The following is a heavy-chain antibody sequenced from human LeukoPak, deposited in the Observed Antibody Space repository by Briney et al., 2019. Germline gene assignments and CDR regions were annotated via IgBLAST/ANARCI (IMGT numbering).Heavy chain of an antibody. CDR2: FYPEDGET. Sequence: GASVRVSCKVSGYTLTELSMHWVRQAPGKGLEWMGGFYPEDGETISAQTFQGRVTMTEDTSTDTAYMELSSLRSEDTAVYYCATVPNCSVGSCSYYFDYWGQGTLVTVSS. J-gene: IGHJ4*02. D-gene: IGHD2-15*01. V-gene: IGHV1-24*01. CDR1: GYTLTELS. CDR3: ATVPNCSVGSCSYYFDY.